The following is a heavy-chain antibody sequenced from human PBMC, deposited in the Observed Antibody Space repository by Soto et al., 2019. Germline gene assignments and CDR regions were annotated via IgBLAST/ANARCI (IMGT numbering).Heavy chain of an antibody. J-gene: IGHJ6*02. V-gene: IGHV4-34*01. CDR1: GGSFSGYY. CDR2: INHSGST. Sequence: SETLSLTCAVYGGSFSGYYWSWIRQPPGKGLEWIGEINHSGSTNYNPSLKRRVTISVDTSKNQFSLKLSSVTAADTAVYYCARGEYYYYGMDVWGQGTTVTVSS. CDR3: ARGEYYYYGMDV.